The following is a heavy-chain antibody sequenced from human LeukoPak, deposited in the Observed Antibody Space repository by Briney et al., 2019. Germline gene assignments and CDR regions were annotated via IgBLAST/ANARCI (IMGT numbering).Heavy chain of an antibody. CDR1: RFTFSSYA. V-gene: IGHV3-23*01. J-gene: IGHJ4*02. CDR3: AKVTAAAGGY. CDR2: ISGSGGST. Sequence: GGSLRLSCAASRFTFSSYAMSWVRQAPGKGLEWVSAISGSGGSTYYADSVKGRFTISRDNSKNTLYPQMNSLRAEDTAVYYCAKVTAAAGGYWGQGTLVTVSS. D-gene: IGHD6-13*01.